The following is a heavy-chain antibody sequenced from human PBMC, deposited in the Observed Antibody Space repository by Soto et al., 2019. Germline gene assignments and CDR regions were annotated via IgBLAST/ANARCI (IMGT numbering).Heavy chain of an antibody. CDR1: GFTFSSYA. V-gene: IGHV3-23*01. Sequence: PVGSLRLSCAASGFTFSSYAMSWVRQAPGKGLEWVSAISGSGGSTYYADSVKGRFTISRDNSKNTLYLQMNSLRAEDTAVYYCAKTDYYCSSTSCNWDYWGQGTLVTVSS. J-gene: IGHJ4*02. CDR2: ISGSGGST. CDR3: AKTDYYCSSTSCNWDY. D-gene: IGHD2-2*01.